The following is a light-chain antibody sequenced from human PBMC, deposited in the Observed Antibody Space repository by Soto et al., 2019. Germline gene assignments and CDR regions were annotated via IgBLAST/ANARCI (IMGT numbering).Light chain of an antibody. V-gene: IGKV3-20*01. CDR2: GAS. CDR3: QQYGSSPLT. CDR1: QTLSSY. J-gene: IGKJ4*01. Sequence: TQSAASLCASVGDRVNITCRASQTLSSYLAWYQQRPGQPPRLLIYGASNRATGIPDRFSGSGSGTDFTLTISRLVPEDFAVYYCQQYGSSPLTFGGGTKVAIK.